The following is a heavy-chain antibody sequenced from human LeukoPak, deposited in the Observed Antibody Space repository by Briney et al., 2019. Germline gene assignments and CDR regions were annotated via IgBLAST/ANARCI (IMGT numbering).Heavy chain of an antibody. CDR3: ASSLGGYSYGYPLGY. D-gene: IGHD5-18*01. CDR2: IYYSGST. J-gene: IGHJ4*02. V-gene: IGHV4-59*01. CDR1: GGAISSYY. Sequence: SETLPLTCTVPGGAISSYYWSWIRQPPGKGLEGIGYIYYSGSTNYNPSLKSRVTISVDTSKNQFSLKLSSVTAADTAVYYCASSLGGYSYGYPLGYWGQGTLVTVSS.